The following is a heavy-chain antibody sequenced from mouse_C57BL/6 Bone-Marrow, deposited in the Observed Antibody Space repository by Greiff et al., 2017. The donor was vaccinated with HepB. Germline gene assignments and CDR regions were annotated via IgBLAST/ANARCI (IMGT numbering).Heavy chain of an antibody. Sequence: QVQLQQPGAELVRPGSSVKLSCKASGYTFTSYWMDWVKQRPGQGLEWIGNIYPSDSETHYNQKFKDKATLTVDKSSSTAYMQLSSLTSEDSAVYFWEGITTVGGGYFDVWGTGTTVTVSS. D-gene: IGHD1-1*01. V-gene: IGHV1-61*01. J-gene: IGHJ1*03. CDR2: IYPSDSET. CDR1: GYTFTSYW. CDR3: EGITTVGGGYFDV.